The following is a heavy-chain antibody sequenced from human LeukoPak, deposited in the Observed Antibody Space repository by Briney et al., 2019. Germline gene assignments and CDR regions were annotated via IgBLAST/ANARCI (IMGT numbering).Heavy chain of an antibody. Sequence: PSETLSLPCTVSGGSISSYYWSWIRQPPGKGLEWIGYIYYSGSTNYNPSLKSRVTISVDTSKNQFSLKVSSVIAADTAVYYCARVGPYYDILTGYSYYFDYWGQGTLVTVSS. V-gene: IGHV4-59*01. D-gene: IGHD3-9*01. J-gene: IGHJ4*02. CDR3: ARVGPYYDILTGYSYYFDY. CDR2: IYYSGST. CDR1: GGSISSYY.